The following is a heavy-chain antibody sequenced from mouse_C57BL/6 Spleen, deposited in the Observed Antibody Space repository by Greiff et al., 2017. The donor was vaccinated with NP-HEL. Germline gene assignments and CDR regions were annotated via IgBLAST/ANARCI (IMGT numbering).Heavy chain of an antibody. J-gene: IGHJ1*03. V-gene: IGHV3-6*01. D-gene: IGHD3-1*01. Sequence: EVQLQESGPGLVKPSQSLSLSCSVSGYSITSGYYWYWIRQSPGNKLEWMGYISYDGSNNYNPSLKNRISITRDTSKNQFFLKLNSVTTEDTATDYCARDHRSNRGYFDDWGTGTTVTVSS. CDR3: ARDHRSNRGYFDD. CDR1: GYSITSGYY. CDR2: ISYDGSN.